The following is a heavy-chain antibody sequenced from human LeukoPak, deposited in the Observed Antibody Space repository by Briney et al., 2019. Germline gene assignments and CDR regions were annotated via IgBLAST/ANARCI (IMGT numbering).Heavy chain of an antibody. J-gene: IGHJ1*01. CDR2: ISYDGSNK. D-gene: IGHD3-16*02. Sequence: TGGSLRLSCAASGFTFSSYGMHWVRQAPGKGLEWVAVISYDGSNKYYADSVKGRFTISRDNSKNTLYLQMNSLRAEDTAVYYCAAEIVDAEYFQHWGQGTLVTVSS. CDR3: AAEIVDAEYFQH. CDR1: GFTFSSYG. V-gene: IGHV3-30*03.